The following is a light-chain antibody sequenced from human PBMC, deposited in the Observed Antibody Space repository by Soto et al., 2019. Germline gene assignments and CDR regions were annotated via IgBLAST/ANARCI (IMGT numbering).Light chain of an antibody. J-gene: IGLJ2*01. CDR2: DNN. Sequence: QSVLTQPPSVSAAPGQKVTISCSGSSSNIGNNCVSWYQQLPGTAPKLLIYDNNMRPSGIPDRFSGSKSGTSATLGIAGLQTGDEADYYCGTWEGSLSVVVFGGGTKLTVL. V-gene: IGLV1-51*01. CDR1: SSNIGNNC. CDR3: GTWEGSLSVVV.